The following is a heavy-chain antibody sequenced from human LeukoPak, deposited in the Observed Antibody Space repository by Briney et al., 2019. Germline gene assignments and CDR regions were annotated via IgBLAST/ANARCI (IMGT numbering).Heavy chain of an antibody. Sequence: GGSLRLSCAASGFTFSGYWMRWVRQAPGKGLVWVSRINNDGSTTNYADSVKGRFTISRDNAENTLYLQMNSLRAEDTAVYYCARGPETYYYDSSAHYWGQGTLVTVSS. J-gene: IGHJ4*02. CDR2: INNDGSTT. V-gene: IGHV3-74*01. D-gene: IGHD3-22*01. CDR1: GFTFSGYW. CDR3: ARGPETYYYDSSAHY.